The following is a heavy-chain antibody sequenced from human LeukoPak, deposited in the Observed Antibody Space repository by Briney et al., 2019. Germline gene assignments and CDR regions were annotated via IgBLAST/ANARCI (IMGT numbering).Heavy chain of an antibody. CDR3: AYNWNDDYFDY. Sequence: AASVKVSCKASGYTFTSYYMHWVRQAPGQGLEWMGRIIPILGIANYAQKFQGRVTITADKSTSTAYMELSSLRSEDTAVYYCAYNWNDDYFDYWGQGTLVTVSS. D-gene: IGHD1-20*01. CDR1: GYTFTSYY. CDR2: IIPILGIA. J-gene: IGHJ4*02. V-gene: IGHV1-69*02.